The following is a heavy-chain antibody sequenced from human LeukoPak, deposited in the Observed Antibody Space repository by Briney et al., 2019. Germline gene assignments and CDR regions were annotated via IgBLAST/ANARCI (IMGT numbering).Heavy chain of an antibody. CDR2: INHSGST. CDR3: ARGFGGPPAAAISVKVNWFDP. D-gene: IGHD6-13*01. Sequence: SETLSLTCAVYGGSFSGYYWSWIRQPPGKGLEWIGEINHSGSTNYNPSLKSRVTISVDTSKNQFSLKLSSVTAADTAVYYCARGFGGPPAAAISVKVNWFDPWGQGTLVTVSS. V-gene: IGHV4-34*01. J-gene: IGHJ5*02. CDR1: GGSFSGYY.